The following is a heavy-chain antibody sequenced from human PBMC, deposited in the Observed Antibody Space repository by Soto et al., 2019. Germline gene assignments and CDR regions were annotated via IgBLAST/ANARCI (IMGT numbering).Heavy chain of an antibody. CDR3: AIHYGGNTLGVTYSYYYYGMDV. CDR1: GYSFTSYW. Sequence: GESLKISCKGSGYSFTSYWIGWVRQMPGKGLEWMGIIYPGDSDTRYSPSFQGQVTISADKSISTAYLQWSSLKASDTAMYYCAIHYGGNTLGVTYSYYYYGMDVWGQGTTVTVSS. J-gene: IGHJ6*02. V-gene: IGHV5-51*01. D-gene: IGHD4-17*01. CDR2: IYPGDSDT.